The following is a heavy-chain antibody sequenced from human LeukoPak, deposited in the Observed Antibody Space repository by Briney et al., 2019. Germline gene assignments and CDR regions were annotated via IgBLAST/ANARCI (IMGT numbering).Heavy chain of an antibody. Sequence: PSETLPLTCTVSGGSISIYYWSWIRQPPGKGLEWIGYIYTSGSTNYNPSLKSRVTISVHTSKNQFSLKLSSVTAADTAVYYCARHRYYYYYYMDVWGKGTTVTVSS. CDR1: GGSISIYY. J-gene: IGHJ6*03. CDR2: IYTSGST. V-gene: IGHV4-4*09. CDR3: ARHRYYYYYYMDV.